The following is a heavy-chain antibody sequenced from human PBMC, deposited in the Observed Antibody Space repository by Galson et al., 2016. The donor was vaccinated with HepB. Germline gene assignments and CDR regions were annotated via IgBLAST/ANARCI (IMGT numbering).Heavy chain of an antibody. V-gene: IGHV3-21*01. CDR1: GFIFSTYS. CDR3: VKEARSRSYSGTFDY. J-gene: IGHJ4*02. Sequence: SLRLSCAASGFIFSTYSMDWVRQAPGKGLEWVSSINSRSSDIYYADSVKGRFTISRDNAKNSLYLQMHSLRAEDTAVYYCVKEARSRSYSGTFDYWGQGTLVTVSS. CDR2: INSRSSDI. D-gene: IGHD3-10*01.